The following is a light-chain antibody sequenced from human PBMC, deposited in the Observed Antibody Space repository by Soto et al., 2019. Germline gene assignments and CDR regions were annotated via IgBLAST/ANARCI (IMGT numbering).Light chain of an antibody. CDR1: QRVSGGF. CDR3: QQYLNSPWT. J-gene: IGKJ1*01. CDR2: DGS. Sequence: DIVLTQSPATLSLSPGERATLYCGASQRVSGGFLAWYQQKPGQAPRLIIYDGSSRATAIPDRFSGSGSGTGFSLTITRLEPEDFAVYYCQQYLNSPWTFGQGTKVE. V-gene: IGKV3D-20*01.